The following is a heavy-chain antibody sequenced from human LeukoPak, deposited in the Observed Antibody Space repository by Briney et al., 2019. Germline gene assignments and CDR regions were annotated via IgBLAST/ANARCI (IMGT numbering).Heavy chain of an antibody. D-gene: IGHD6-19*01. V-gene: IGHV3-7*01. CDR3: ARDQGWGAFDM. Sequence: GGSLRLSCAASTFTFSNYWMSWVRQAPGKGLEWVANIEQDGGTKYYLDSVKGRFTISRDNAKKSLFLQMNSLRAEDTAVYYCARDQGWGAFDMWGQGTMVTVSS. CDR1: TFTFSNYW. CDR2: IEQDGGTK. J-gene: IGHJ3*02.